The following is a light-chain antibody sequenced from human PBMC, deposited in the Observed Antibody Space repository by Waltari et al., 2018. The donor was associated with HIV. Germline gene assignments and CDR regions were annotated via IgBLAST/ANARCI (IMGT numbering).Light chain of an antibody. J-gene: IGLJ3*02. CDR1: SSNLGSNY. Sequence: QSVLTQPPSASATPRQRVTTSCSGSSSNLGSNYVFWYQPLPGTAPKLLIYRNKDRPSGVPDRFSGSKSGTSASLGISGRRSDDEADYYCAAWEDSLWVFGGGTKLTV. CDR2: RNK. CDR3: AAWEDSLWV. V-gene: IGLV1-47*01.